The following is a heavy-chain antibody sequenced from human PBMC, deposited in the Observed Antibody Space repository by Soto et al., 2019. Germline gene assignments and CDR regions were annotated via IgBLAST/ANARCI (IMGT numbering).Heavy chain of an antibody. Sequence: VQLLESGGGLVQPGGSLRLSCAASGFTFSSYAMSWVRQAPGKGLEWVSAISGSGGSTYYADSVKGRFTISRDNSKNTLVLQIDSLRAEETAGYYCAKNSRGGYAITYFDFWGQGTLVTVSS. CDR1: GFTFSSYA. D-gene: IGHD2-8*01. J-gene: IGHJ4*02. CDR2: ISGSGGST. CDR3: AKNSRGGYAITYFDF. V-gene: IGHV3-23*01.